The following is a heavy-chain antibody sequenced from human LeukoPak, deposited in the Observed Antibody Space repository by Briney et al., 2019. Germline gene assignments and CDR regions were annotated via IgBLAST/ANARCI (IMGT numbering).Heavy chain of an antibody. Sequence: GGSLRLSCAASGFTFSDYYMSWIRQAPGKGLEWVSYISSSSSYTNYTDSVKGRFTISRDNAKNSLYLQMNSLRAEDTAVHYCARVPGIKMVVVAATRGWFDPWGQGTLVTVSS. CDR1: GFTFSDYY. J-gene: IGHJ5*02. D-gene: IGHD2-15*01. CDR2: ISSSSSYT. V-gene: IGHV3-11*05. CDR3: ARVPGIKMVVVAATRGWFDP.